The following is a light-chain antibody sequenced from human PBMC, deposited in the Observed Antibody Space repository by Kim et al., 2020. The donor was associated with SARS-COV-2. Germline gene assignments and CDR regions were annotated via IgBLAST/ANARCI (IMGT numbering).Light chain of an antibody. Sequence: VTLSYTGSSSNIGAGYDVHWYQQLPATAPKLLIYGNSNRPSGVPDRFSGSKSGTSASLAITGLQAEDEADYYCQSYDSSLSAFYVFGTGTKVTV. CDR2: GNS. J-gene: IGLJ1*01. CDR1: SSNIGAGYD. CDR3: QSYDSSLSAFYV. V-gene: IGLV1-40*01.